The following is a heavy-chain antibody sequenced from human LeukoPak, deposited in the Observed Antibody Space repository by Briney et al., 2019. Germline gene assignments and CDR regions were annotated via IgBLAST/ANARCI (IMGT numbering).Heavy chain of an antibody. D-gene: IGHD6-6*01. CDR2: IYYSGST. V-gene: IGHV4-31*03. J-gene: IGHJ6*03. CDR3: ARVGVIAARPYYYYMDV. CDR1: GGSISSCGYY. Sequence: SQTLSLTCTVSGGSISSCGYYWSWIRQHPGKGLEWIGYIYYSGSTYYNPSLKSRVTISVDTSKNQFSLKLSSVTAADTAVYYCARVGVIAARPYYYYMDVWGKGTTVTVSS.